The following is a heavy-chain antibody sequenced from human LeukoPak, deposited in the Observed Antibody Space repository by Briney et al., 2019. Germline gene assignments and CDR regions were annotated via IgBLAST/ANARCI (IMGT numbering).Heavy chain of an antibody. CDR3: ARGATRNFDY. Sequence: PSETLSLTCAVYGGSFSGYYWSWIRQPPGKGLEWIGEINHSGSTNYNPSLKSRVTISVDTSKNQFSLKLSSVTAADTAVYYCARGATRNFDYWGQGTLVTVPS. V-gene: IGHV4-34*01. J-gene: IGHJ4*02. CDR1: GGSFSGYY. CDR2: INHSGST.